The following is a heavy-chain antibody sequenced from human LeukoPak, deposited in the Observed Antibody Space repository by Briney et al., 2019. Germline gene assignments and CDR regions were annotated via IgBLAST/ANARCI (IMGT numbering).Heavy chain of an antibody. CDR2: IKQDGSEK. V-gene: IGHV3-7*01. CDR1: GFTFSSYW. CDR3: ARVRSVGGNPHAFNI. D-gene: IGHD4-23*01. Sequence: PGGSLRLSCAASGFTFSSYWMSWVRQAPGKGLEWVANIKQDGSEKYYVDSVKGRFTISRDNAKNSLYLQMNSLRAEDTAVYYCARVRSVGGNPHAFNIWGQGTMITVSS. J-gene: IGHJ3*02.